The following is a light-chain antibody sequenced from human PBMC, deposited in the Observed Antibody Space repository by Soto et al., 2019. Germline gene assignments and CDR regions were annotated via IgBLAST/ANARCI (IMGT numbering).Light chain of an antibody. CDR1: SGSIASNY. CDR2: EDN. J-gene: IGLJ3*02. CDR3: QYYDANNQV. V-gene: IGLV6-57*01. Sequence: NFMLTQPHSVSASPGKTVTISCTRSSGSIASNYVQWYQQRPGSSPTTVIYEDNQRPSGVPDRFSGSIDSSSNSAALTIAGLETDDEAAYYCQYYDANNQVFGGGTQLTVL.